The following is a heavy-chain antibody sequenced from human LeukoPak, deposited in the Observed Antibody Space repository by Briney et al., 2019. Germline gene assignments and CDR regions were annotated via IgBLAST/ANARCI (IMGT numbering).Heavy chain of an antibody. CDR1: GFTVSSNY. J-gene: IGHJ4*02. V-gene: IGHV3-66*01. CDR2: IYSGGST. Sequence: GGSLRHSCAASGFTVSSNYMSWVRQAPGKGLEWVSVIYSGGSTYYADSVKGRFAISRDNSKNTLYLQMNSLRAEDTAVYYCASPYGSGGVDYWGQGTLVTVSS. D-gene: IGHD3-10*01. CDR3: ASPYGSGGVDY.